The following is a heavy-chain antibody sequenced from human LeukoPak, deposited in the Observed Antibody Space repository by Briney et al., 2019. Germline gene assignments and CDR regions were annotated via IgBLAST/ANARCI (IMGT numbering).Heavy chain of an antibody. CDR1: GYTFSGYY. CDR3: ARGYPLSTTAAGTYFQH. J-gene: IGHJ1*01. CDR2: INPNSGDT. D-gene: IGHD6-13*01. Sequence: ASVKVSCKASGYTFSGYYMHWVRQAPGQGLEWMGWINPNSGDTNYAQKFQGRVTMTRDTSISTAYMELSRLRSDDTAVYYCARGYPLSTTAAGTYFQHWGQGTLVTVSS. V-gene: IGHV1-2*02.